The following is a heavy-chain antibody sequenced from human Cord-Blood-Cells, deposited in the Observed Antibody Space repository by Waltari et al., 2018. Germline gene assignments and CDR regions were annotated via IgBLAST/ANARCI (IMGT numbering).Heavy chain of an antibody. CDR1: GGSFSGYY. CDR2: INHSGST. CDR3: ARGGHYDFWSGYYRGFDY. D-gene: IGHD3-3*01. Sequence: QVQLQQWGAGLLKPSETLSLTCAVYGGSFSGYYWSWIRQPPGKGLEWIGEINHSGSTNYNPSLKSRVTISVDTSKNQFSRKLSSVTAADTAVYYCARGGHYDFWSGYYRGFDYWGQGTLVTVSS. J-gene: IGHJ4*02. V-gene: IGHV4-34*01.